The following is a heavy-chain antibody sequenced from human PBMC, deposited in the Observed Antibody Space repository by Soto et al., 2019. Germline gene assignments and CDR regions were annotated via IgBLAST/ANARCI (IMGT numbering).Heavy chain of an antibody. J-gene: IGHJ6*02. CDR2: IYYSGST. V-gene: IGHV4-61*01. Sequence: KPSETLSLTCTVSGGSVSNGSYYWSWIRQPPGKGLEWIGYIYYSGSTNYNPSLKSRVTISVDTSKNQFSLKLSSVTAADTAVYYCAREGTDGYNYLYYYGMDVWGQGTTVTVSS. CDR1: GGSVSNGSYY. D-gene: IGHD5-12*01. CDR3: AREGTDGYNYLYYYGMDV.